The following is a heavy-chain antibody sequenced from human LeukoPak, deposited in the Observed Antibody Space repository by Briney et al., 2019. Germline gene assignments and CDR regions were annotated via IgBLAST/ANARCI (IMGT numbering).Heavy chain of an antibody. D-gene: IGHD3-10*01. V-gene: IGHV4-34*01. Sequence: SETLSLTCAVYGGSFSGYYWSWIRQPPGKGLEWIGEINHSGSTNYNPYLKSRVTISVDTSKNQFSLKLSSVTAADTAVYYCARTMVRGVTPFDYWGQGTLVTVSS. CDR3: ARTMVRGVTPFDY. CDR1: GGSFSGYY. J-gene: IGHJ4*02. CDR2: INHSGST.